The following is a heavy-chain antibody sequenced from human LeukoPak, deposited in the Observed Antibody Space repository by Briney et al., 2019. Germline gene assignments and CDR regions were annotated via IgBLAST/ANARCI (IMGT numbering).Heavy chain of an antibody. V-gene: IGHV1-18*04. J-gene: IGHJ4*02. CDR1: GYIFTTYF. Sequence: GASVKVSCKASGYIFTTYFMHWVRQAPGQGLEWMTWISGNNGNTDFAKNFQGRVTMTTDTSTTTVYMELRSLKSDDTAVYFCARGGRDSGSWFFDYWGQGTLVTVSS. D-gene: IGHD6-13*01. CDR3: ARGGRDSGSWFFDY. CDR2: ISGNNGNT.